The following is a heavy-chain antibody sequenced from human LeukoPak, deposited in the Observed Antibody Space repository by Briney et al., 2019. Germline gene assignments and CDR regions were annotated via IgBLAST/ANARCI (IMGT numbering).Heavy chain of an antibody. CDR2: IYYSGST. D-gene: IGHD3-16*02. V-gene: IGHV4-59*11. CDR3: TRVEEWRYFDY. CDR1: GGSISSHY. J-gene: IGHJ4*02. Sequence: PSETLSLTCSVSGGSISSHYWSWIRQPPGKGLEWIGYIYYSGSTKYNPSLKSRVTISVDTSKNQFSLKLSSVTAADTAVYYCTRVEEWRYFDYWGQGTLVTVSS.